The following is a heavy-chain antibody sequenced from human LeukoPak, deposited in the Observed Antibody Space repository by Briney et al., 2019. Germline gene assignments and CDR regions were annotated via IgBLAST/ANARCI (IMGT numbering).Heavy chain of an antibody. CDR3: ATGSGSYYNIDYYYYMDV. V-gene: IGHV1-18*01. J-gene: IGHJ6*03. CDR1: GYTFTSHG. D-gene: IGHD3-10*01. CDR2: ISTYNGNT. Sequence: ASVKVSCKTSGYTFTSHGITWVREAPGQELEWIGWISTYNGNTNYAQKLQGRVTMTEDTSTDTAYMELSSLRSEYTAVYYCATGSGSYYNIDYYYYMDVWGKGTTVTISS.